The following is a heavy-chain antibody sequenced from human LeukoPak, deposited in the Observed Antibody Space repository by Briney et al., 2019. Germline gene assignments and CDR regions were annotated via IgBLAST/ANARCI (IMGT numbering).Heavy chain of an antibody. CDR2: INHSGST. V-gene: IGHV4-34*01. CDR3: ACASGNWNSPVDYYYCMDV. D-gene: IGHD1-7*01. CDR1: GGSFSGYY. J-gene: IGHJ6*02. Sequence: SETLSLTCAVYGGSFSGYYWSWIRQPPGKGLEWIGEINHSGSTNYNPSLKSRVTISVDTSKNQFSLKLSSVTAADTAVYYCACASGNWNSPVDYYYCMDVWGQGTTVTVSS.